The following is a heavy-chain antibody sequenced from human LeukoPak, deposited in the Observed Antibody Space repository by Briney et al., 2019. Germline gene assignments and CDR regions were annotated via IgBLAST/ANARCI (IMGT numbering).Heavy chain of an antibody. Sequence: ASVKVSCKASGYTFASYGVSWVRQAPGQGPEWMAWISVYSGSTKYAQKFQDRVTLTADTSTSTVYMELRSLRSDDTAVYYCARDGWSLGPWGQGTLVTVSS. V-gene: IGHV1-18*01. CDR1: GYTFASYG. CDR2: ISVYSGST. D-gene: IGHD2-8*01. J-gene: IGHJ5*02. CDR3: ARDGWSLGP.